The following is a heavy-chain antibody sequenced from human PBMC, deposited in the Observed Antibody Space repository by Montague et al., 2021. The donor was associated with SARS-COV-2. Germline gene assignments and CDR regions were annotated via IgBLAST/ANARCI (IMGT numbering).Heavy chain of an antibody. J-gene: IGHJ6*02. CDR3: ARHLRVTTVTSHMYHYAMDV. CDR2: IYYSGST. D-gene: IGHD4-11*01. CDR1: GDSISNYS. Sequence: SETLSLTCSVSGDSISNYSWSWIRQSPGKGLEWIGYIYYSGSTNYNLSLTNRVTISVDTSKNQVSLKLTSVTAADTAVYYCARHLRVTTVTSHMYHYAMDVWGQGTTVTVSS. V-gene: IGHV4-59*08.